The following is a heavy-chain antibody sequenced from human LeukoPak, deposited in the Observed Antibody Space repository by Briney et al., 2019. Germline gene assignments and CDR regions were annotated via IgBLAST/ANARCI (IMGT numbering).Heavy chain of an antibody. CDR1: GVSFNDYY. J-gene: IGHJ4*02. D-gene: IGHD4-17*01. CDR3: TRMTTGHDY. Sequence: SETLSLTCAVSGVSFNDYYWSWVRQPPGKGLEWIGEINHSGYTNDSPSLKSRVTMSIDTSRKQFSLNLRSVTVADTAVCYCTRMTTGHDYWGQGTLVTVSS. V-gene: IGHV4-34*01. CDR2: INHSGYT.